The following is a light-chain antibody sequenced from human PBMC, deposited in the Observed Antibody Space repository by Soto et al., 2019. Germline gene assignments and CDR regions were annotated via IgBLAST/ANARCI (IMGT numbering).Light chain of an antibody. CDR2: GAS. CDR1: QSVSSSY. CDR3: QQYGSSLSWT. Sequence: EIVLTQSPGTLSLSTGERATLSCRASQSVSSSYLAWYQQKPGQAPRLLIYGASSRATGIPDRFSGSGSGTDFTLTISRLEPEDFAVYYCQQYGSSLSWTFGQGTKVDIK. J-gene: IGKJ1*01. V-gene: IGKV3-20*01.